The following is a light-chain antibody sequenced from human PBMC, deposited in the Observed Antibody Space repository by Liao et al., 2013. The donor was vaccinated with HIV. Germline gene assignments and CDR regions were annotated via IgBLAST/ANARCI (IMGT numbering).Light chain of an antibody. V-gene: IGLV3-21*04. Sequence: YALTQPPSSVSGRRKDGQADLWGRTTFEGRVYTGISSSQARPSGIPERFSGSNSGNTATLTISRVEAGDEADYYCQVWDSPSDHRVFGGGTKLTVV. J-gene: IGLJ3*02. CDR1: TFEGRV. CDR3: QVWDSPSDHRV.